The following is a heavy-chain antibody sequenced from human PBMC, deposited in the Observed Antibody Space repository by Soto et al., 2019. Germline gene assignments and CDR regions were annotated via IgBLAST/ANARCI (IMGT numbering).Heavy chain of an antibody. CDR2: MNPNSGNT. D-gene: IGHD3-16*01. J-gene: IGHJ6*02. CDR3: AREGVRGMDV. Sequence: QVQLVQSGAEVKKPGASVKVSCKASGYTFTSYDINWVRQATGQGHEWMGWMNPNSGNTGYAQKVQGTITMTRTTSISTAYMELSSLRSEDTAVYYSAREGVRGMDVWGQGTTVTVSS. CDR1: GYTFTSYD. V-gene: IGHV1-8*01.